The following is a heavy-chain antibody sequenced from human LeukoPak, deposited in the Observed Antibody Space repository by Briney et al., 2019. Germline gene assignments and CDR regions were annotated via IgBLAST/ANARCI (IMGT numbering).Heavy chain of an antibody. V-gene: IGHV4-39*07. CDR1: GGSISSSSYY. Sequence: SETLSLTCTVSGGSISSSSYYWGWIRQPPGTGLEWIGEINHSGSTNYNPSLKSRVTTSVDTSKNQFSLKLSSVTAADTAVYYCATFYCSSTSCYVDYWGQGTLVTVSS. CDR2: INHSGST. D-gene: IGHD2-2*01. J-gene: IGHJ4*02. CDR3: ATFYCSSTSCYVDY.